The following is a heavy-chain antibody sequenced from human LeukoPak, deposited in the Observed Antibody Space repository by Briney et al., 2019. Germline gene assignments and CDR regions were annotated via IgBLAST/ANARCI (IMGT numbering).Heavy chain of an antibody. Sequence: PGGSLRLSCSASGFTFSNYAMHWVRQAPGKGVEYVSAINVNGGSTYYADSVEGRFTISRDNSKNTLYLQMSSLRAEDTAVYYCVIGIIVDGAFDYWGQGTLVTVSS. CDR3: VIGIIVDGAFDY. V-gene: IGHV3-64D*09. J-gene: IGHJ4*02. CDR2: INVNGGST. D-gene: IGHD3-22*01. CDR1: GFTFSNYA.